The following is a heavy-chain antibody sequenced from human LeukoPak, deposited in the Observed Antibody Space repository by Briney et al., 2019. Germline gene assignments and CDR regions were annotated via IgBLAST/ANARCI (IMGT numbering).Heavy chain of an antibody. J-gene: IGHJ3*02. Sequence: GGSLRLSCAASGFTFSSYWMSWVRQAPGKGLEWVANIKQDGSEKYYVDSVKGRFTTSRDNAKNSLYLQMNSLRAEDTAVYYCARVYWSGYRDAFDIWGQGTMVTVSS. CDR2: IKQDGSEK. D-gene: IGHD3-3*01. V-gene: IGHV3-7*01. CDR1: GFTFSSYW. CDR3: ARVYWSGYRDAFDI.